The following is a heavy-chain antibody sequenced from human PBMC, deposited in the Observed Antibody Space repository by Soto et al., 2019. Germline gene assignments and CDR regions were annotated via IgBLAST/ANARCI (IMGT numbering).Heavy chain of an antibody. J-gene: IGHJ4*02. D-gene: IGHD4-17*01. CDR3: EREGHGDYEGGTFFDY. Sequence: QVQLVQSGAEVKKPGASVKVSCQASGGTFSSSAISWVRQAPGQGLEWMGGIIPIFGTANYAQKFQGRVTMTADESTSTAYMELSSLRSEDTAVDYCEREGHGDYEGGTFFDYWGQGTLVTVSS. CDR2: IIPIFGTA. CDR1: GGTFSSSA. V-gene: IGHV1-69*01.